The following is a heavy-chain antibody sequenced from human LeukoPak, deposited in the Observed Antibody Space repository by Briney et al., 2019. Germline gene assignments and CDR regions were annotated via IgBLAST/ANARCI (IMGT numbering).Heavy chain of an antibody. CDR3: ARGALNYGGSSYFDY. CDR1: GGSFSGYY. CDR2: INHSGST. J-gene: IGHJ4*02. V-gene: IGHV4-34*01. D-gene: IGHD4-23*01. Sequence: PSETLSLTCAVYGGSFSGYYWSWIRQPPGKGLEWIGEINHSGSTNYNPSLKSRVTISVDGSKNQFSLKLTSVTAADTAVYYCARGALNYGGSSYFDYWGQGTLVTVSS.